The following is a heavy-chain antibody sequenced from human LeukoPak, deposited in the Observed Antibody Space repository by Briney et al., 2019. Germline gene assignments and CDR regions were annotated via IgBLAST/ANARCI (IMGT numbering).Heavy chain of an antibody. CDR2: IDSGGNYI. D-gene: IGHD1-26*01. CDR1: GFTFSTYV. Sequence: GGSQRLSCAASGFTFSTYVMKWVRQAPGKGLAWVSSIDSGGNYIYYADSVKGRFTISRDNAKNTLYLQMNSLRAEDTAVYYCARETSGNYYFDSWGQGTLVTVSS. J-gene: IGHJ4*02. CDR3: ARETSGNYYFDS. V-gene: IGHV3-21*01.